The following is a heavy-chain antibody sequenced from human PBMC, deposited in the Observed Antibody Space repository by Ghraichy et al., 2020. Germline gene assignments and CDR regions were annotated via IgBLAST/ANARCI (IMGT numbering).Heavy chain of an antibody. J-gene: IGHJ5*02. CDR2: IWYDGSNK. CDR3: ARDRGVQGVISNWFDP. V-gene: IGHV3-33*01. D-gene: IGHD3-10*01. Sequence: LSLTCAASGFTFSSYGMHWVRQAPGKGLEWVAVIWYDGSNKYYADSVKGRFTISRDNSKNTLYLQMNSLRAEDTAVYYCARDRGVQGVISNWFDPWGQGTLVTVSS. CDR1: GFTFSSYG.